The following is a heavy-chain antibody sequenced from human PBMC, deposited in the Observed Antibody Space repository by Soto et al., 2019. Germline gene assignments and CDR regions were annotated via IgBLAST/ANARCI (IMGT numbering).Heavy chain of an antibody. CDR2: IIPFFATT. D-gene: IGHD6-19*01. J-gene: IGHJ6*02. CDR3: AGDGIVVAGSREFYGMDA. CDR1: AGTFKNYA. Sequence: ASVKVSCKAAAGTFKNYAISWLRQAPGQGLEWMGGIIPFFATTNYAQTFQGRVTITADESTSTVYMDLRSLRSQDTAVYYCAGDGIVVAGSREFYGMDAWGQGTTVTVSS. V-gene: IGHV1-69*13.